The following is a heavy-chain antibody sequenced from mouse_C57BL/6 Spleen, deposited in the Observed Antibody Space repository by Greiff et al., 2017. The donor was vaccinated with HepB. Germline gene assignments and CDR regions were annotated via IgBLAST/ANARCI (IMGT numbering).Heavy chain of an antibody. J-gene: IGHJ4*01. CDR2: INPNNGGT. CDR1: GYTFTDYY. D-gene: IGHD1-1*01. Sequence: EVQLQQSGPELVKPGAPVKISCKASGYTFTDYYMNWVKQSHGKSLEGIGDINPNNGGTSYNQKFKGKATLTVDKSSSKAYMELRSLTSEDSAVYYCARRITTVVARYAMDYWGQGTSVTVSS. CDR3: ARRITTVVARYAMDY. V-gene: IGHV1-26*01.